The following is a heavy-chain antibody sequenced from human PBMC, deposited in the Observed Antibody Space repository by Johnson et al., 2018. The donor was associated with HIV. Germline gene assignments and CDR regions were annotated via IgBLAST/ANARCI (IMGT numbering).Heavy chain of an antibody. D-gene: IGHD2-8*02. CDR3: ARDNEDIVLVGAFDI. Sequence: QVQLVESGGGLVQPGGSLRLSCAASGFTFSSYWMSWIRQAPGKGLEWVTVISYDGSNKYYADSVKGRFTISRDNSKNTLYLQMNSLRAEDTAVYYCARDNEDIVLVGAFDIWGQGTMVTVSS. CDR2: ISYDGSNK. V-gene: IGHV3-30*03. J-gene: IGHJ3*02. CDR1: GFTFSSYW.